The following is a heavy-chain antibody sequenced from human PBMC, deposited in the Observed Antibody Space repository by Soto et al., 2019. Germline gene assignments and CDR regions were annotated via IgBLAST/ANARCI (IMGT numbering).Heavy chain of an antibody. CDR1: GGTFSSYT. Sequence: SVKVCCKECGGTFSSYTRSWLRQAPGQGLEWMGRIIPILGIANYAQKFQGRVTITADKSTSTAYMELSSLRSEDTAVYYCARGEDGYNFSVFDYWGQGTLVTVSS. CDR3: ARGEDGYNFSVFDY. CDR2: IIPILGIA. J-gene: IGHJ4*02. V-gene: IGHV1-69*02. D-gene: IGHD5-12*01.